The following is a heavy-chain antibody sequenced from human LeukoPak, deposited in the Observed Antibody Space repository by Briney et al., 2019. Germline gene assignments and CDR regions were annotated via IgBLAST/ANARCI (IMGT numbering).Heavy chain of an antibody. V-gene: IGHV4-4*07. CDR1: GGSISSYY. D-gene: IGHD3-22*01. CDR3: ARDRYYYDSSGYYWLFDY. Sequence: KPSETLSLTCTVSGGSISSYYWSWIRQPAGKGLEWIGRIYTSGSTNYNPSLKSRVTMSVDTSKNQFSLKLSSVTAADTAVYYCARDRYYYDSSGYYWLFDYWGQGTLVTVSS. J-gene: IGHJ4*02. CDR2: IYTSGST.